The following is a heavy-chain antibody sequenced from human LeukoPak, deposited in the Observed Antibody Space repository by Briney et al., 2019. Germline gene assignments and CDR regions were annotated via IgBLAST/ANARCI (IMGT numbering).Heavy chain of an antibody. J-gene: IGHJ4*02. CDR2: ISGSGGST. CDR3: AREPGGDTAMVMYY. V-gene: IGHV3-23*01. D-gene: IGHD5-18*01. CDR1: GFTFSSYA. Sequence: PGGSLRLSCAASGFTFSSYAMNWVRQAPGKGLEWVSDISGSGGSTSYAQKFQGRVTMTRDTSASTVYMELSSLRSEDTAVYYCAREPGGDTAMVMYYWGQGTLVTVSS.